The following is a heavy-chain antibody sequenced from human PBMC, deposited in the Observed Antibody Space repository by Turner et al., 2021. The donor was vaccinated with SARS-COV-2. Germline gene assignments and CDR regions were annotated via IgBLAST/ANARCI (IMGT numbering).Heavy chain of an antibody. Sequence: EVQLVETGGGLIQPGGSLRLYCAASGLTVSSNYMNWVRQAPGKVLEWVSVIYSGGSTYYADSVKGRFTISRDNSKNTLYLQMNSLRAEDTAVYYCARDLGTYAMDVWGQGTTVTVSS. CDR1: GLTVSSNY. CDR2: IYSGGST. J-gene: IGHJ6*02. CDR3: ARDLGTYAMDV. V-gene: IGHV3-53*02. D-gene: IGHD6-13*01.